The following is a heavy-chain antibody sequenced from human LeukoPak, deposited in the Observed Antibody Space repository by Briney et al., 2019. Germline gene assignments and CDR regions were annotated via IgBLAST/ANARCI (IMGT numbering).Heavy chain of an antibody. D-gene: IGHD3-16*02. Sequence: SETLSLTCAVSGYSISSGYYWGWIRQPPGKGLEWIGSIYHSGSTYYNPSLKSRVTISVDTSKTQFSLKLSSVTAADTAVYYCARVILTGWFDPWGQGTLVTVSS. V-gene: IGHV4-38-2*01. CDR2: IYHSGST. CDR3: ARVILTGWFDP. J-gene: IGHJ5*02. CDR1: GYSISSGYY.